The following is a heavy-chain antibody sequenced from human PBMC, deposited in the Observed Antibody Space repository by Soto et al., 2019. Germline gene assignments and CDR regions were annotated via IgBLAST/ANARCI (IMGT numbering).Heavy chain of an antibody. CDR1: GFILSSYW. D-gene: IGHD3-3*01. CDR3: ASNIFYDFWSGYYAFDI. J-gene: IGHJ3*02. Sequence: EVQLVESGGDFVQPGGSLRLSCAASGFILSSYWMSWVRQAPGKGLEWVANIKPDGSGKYYVDSVKGRFTISRDNAKNSLYLQMDSLRAEDTAVYYCASNIFYDFWSGYYAFDIWGRGTMVTVSS. CDR2: IKPDGSGK. V-gene: IGHV3-7*01.